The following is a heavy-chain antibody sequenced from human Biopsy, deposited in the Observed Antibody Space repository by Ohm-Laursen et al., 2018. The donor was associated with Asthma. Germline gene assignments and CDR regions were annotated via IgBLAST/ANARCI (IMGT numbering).Heavy chain of an antibody. CDR1: YGSITSGGYY. V-gene: IGHV4-31*03. J-gene: IGHJ4*02. Sequence: TLSLTCTVSYGSITSGGYYWTWIRQHPGKGLEWIGFIYYSGSTYYNPSLKSRVSISIGTSKNQFSLRLISVTAADTAVYYCARVSQGELYCGGDCYSGFDYWGQGTLVTVSS. CDR3: ARVSQGELYCGGDCYSGFDY. CDR2: IYYSGST. D-gene: IGHD2-21*01.